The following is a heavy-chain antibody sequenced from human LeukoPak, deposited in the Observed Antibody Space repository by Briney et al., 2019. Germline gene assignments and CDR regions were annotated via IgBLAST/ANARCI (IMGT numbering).Heavy chain of an antibody. CDR1: GFTFSSYE. D-gene: IGHD4-17*01. Sequence: PGGSLRLSCAASGFTFSSYEMNWVRQAPGKGLEWVSYISFSGSTIYYADSVKGRFTISRDNSKNTLYLQMNSLRAEDTAVYYCAREAVTRNYFDYWGQGTLVTVSS. J-gene: IGHJ4*02. CDR2: ISFSGSTI. CDR3: AREAVTRNYFDY. V-gene: IGHV3-48*03.